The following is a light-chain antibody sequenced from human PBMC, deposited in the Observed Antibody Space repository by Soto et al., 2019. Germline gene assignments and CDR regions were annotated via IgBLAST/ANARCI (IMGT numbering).Light chain of an antibody. CDR2: DAS. CDR1: QSVSSS. CDR3: QQRSWPPLA. V-gene: IGKV3-11*01. Sequence: EIVLTQSPATLSLSPGERATLSCRASQSVSSSLAWYQQRPGQAPRLIIHDASNRATGIPARFSGSGSGTDFTLTISSLEPEDFVVYYCQQRSWPPLAFGGGTRVEIK. J-gene: IGKJ4*01.